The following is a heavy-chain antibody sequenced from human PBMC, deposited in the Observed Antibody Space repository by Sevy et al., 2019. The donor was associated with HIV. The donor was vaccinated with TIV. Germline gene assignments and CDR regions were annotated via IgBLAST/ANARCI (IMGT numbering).Heavy chain of an antibody. V-gene: IGHV4-39*01. D-gene: IGHD3-22*01. Sequence: SETLSLTCTVSGGSISSSSYYWGWIRQPPGKGLEWIGSIYYSGSTYYNPSLKSRVTISVNTSKNQFSLKLTSVTAADTAGYYCARPTPTNYDSSGYYGAFDIWGQGTMVTVSS. J-gene: IGHJ3*02. CDR1: GGSISSSSYY. CDR2: IYYSGST. CDR3: ARPTPTNYDSSGYYGAFDI.